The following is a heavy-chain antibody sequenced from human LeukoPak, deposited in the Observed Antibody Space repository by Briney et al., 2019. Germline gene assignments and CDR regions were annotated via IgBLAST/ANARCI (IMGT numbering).Heavy chain of an antibody. Sequence: GGSLRLSCAASGFTFSSYAMSWVRQAPGKGLEWVSAISGGGGSTSYADSVKGRFTISRENSKNTLYLQMNSLRAEDTAVYYCAKLSDSSGYYYADAFDIWGQGTMVTVSS. CDR1: GFTFSSYA. CDR2: ISGGGGST. CDR3: AKLSDSSGYYYADAFDI. J-gene: IGHJ3*02. D-gene: IGHD3-22*01. V-gene: IGHV3-23*01.